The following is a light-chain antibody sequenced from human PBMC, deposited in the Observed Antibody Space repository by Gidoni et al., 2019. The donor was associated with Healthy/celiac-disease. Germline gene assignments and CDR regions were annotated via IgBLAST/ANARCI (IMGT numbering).Light chain of an antibody. CDR2: AAS. V-gene: IGKV1-39*01. Sequence: DIQMTQSPSSLSASVGGRVTITCRASQSISSYVNWNQQKPGKAPKLLIYAASSLQRGVPSRFSGSGSGTDFTLTISSLQPEDFATYYCQQSCSTFALTFGGGTKVEIK. CDR1: QSISSY. CDR3: QQSCSTFALT. J-gene: IGKJ4*01.